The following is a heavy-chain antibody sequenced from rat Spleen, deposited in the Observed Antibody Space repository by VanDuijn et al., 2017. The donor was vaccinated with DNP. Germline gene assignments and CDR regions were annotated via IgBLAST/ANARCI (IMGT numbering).Heavy chain of an antibody. D-gene: IGHD1-11*01. CDR3: SNVGPYGGPDY. CDR1: GFTFSSYW. Sequence: EVRLVESGGGLVQPGRSLKLSCVGSGFTFSSYWMFWIRQAPGKGLEWIASINTDGDNTYYPDSVKGRFTISRDNAENTVYLQMNSLRSEDTATYYCSNVGPYGGPDYWGQGVMVTVSS. CDR2: INTDGDNT. V-gene: IGHV5-58*01. J-gene: IGHJ2*01.